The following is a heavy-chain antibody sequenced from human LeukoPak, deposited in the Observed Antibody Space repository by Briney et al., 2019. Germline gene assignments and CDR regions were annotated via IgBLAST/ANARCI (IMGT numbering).Heavy chain of an antibody. Sequence: AASVKVSCKASGYTFTGYYMHWVRQAPGQGLEWMGWINPNSGGTNYAQKFQGRVTMTRDTSISTAYMELSRLRSDDTAVYYCARGRAGYVGVDFDYWGQGTLVTVSS. V-gene: IGHV1-2*02. CDR1: GYTFTGYY. CDR3: ARGRAGYVGVDFDY. J-gene: IGHJ4*02. CDR2: INPNSGGT. D-gene: IGHD2-15*01.